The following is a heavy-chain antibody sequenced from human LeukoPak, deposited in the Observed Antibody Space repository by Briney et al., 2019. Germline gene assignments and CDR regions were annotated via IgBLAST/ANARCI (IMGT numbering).Heavy chain of an antibody. CDR2: FDPEDGET. CDR1: GYTLTELS. J-gene: IGHJ4*02. Sequence: GASVKVSCKVSGYTLTELSMHWVRQAPGKGLEWMGGFDPEDGETIYAQKFQGRVTMTEDTSTDTAYMEPSSLRSEDTAVYYCATRYSSSWWFDYWGQGTLVTVSS. D-gene: IGHD6-13*01. CDR3: ATRYSSSWWFDY. V-gene: IGHV1-24*01.